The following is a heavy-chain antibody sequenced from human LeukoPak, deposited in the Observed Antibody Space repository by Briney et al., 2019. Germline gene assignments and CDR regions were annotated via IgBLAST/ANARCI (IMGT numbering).Heavy chain of an antibody. J-gene: IGHJ6*02. D-gene: IGHD4-11*01. CDR3: ARVKDSSWSNYYGMDV. CDR1: GYTFTTFG. CDR2: ISTYNGNT. Sequence: GASVKVSCKASGYTFTTFGLSWLRQAPGQGLEWMGWISTYNGNTNYAQKLQGRVTMTTDTSTRTAYMDLRSLRSDDTAVYYCARVKDSSWSNYYGMDVWGQGTTVTVSS. V-gene: IGHV1-18*01.